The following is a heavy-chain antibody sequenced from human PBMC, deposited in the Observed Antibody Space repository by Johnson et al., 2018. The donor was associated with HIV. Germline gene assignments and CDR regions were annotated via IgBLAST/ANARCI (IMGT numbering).Heavy chain of an antibody. J-gene: IGHJ3*02. D-gene: IGHD2-8*01. Sequence: QVQLVESGGGLVQPGGSLRLSCAASGFTFSSYAMHWVRQAPGKGLEWVAVISYDGSNKYYADSVKGRFTISRDNSKDTLYLQMNSLRAEDTAVYYCAKFLLMYEERSGTFDIWGQGTMVTVSS. CDR2: ISYDGSNK. CDR3: AKFLLMYEERSGTFDI. CDR1: GFTFSSYA. V-gene: IGHV3-30-3*02.